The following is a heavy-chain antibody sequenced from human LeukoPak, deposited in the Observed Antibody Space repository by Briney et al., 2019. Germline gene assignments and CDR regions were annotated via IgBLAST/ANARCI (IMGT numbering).Heavy chain of an antibody. CDR1: GYSFTSYW. Sequence: GESLKISCKGSGYSFTSYWIGWVRQMPGKGLEWMGIIYPGDSDTRYSPSFQGQVTISADKSISTAYLQWSSLKASDTAMYYCARTQGPYNYYDSLAIWGQGTMVTVSS. D-gene: IGHD3-22*01. J-gene: IGHJ3*02. CDR2: IYPGDSDT. V-gene: IGHV5-51*01. CDR3: ARTQGPYNYYDSLAI.